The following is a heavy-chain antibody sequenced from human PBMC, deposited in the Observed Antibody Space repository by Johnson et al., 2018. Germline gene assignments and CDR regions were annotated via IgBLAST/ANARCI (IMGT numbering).Heavy chain of an antibody. CDR1: GFRFDEYA. CDR2: MTWNSGKI. CDR3: VRKFDY. V-gene: IGHV3-9*01. Sequence: VQLVESGGGLAQPGRSXRLSCVASGFRFDEYAMHWVRQVPGKGLEWVSGMTWNSGKITYADSVKGRFIISRDNAKNPLYLQMNRLRDEDTAIYYCVRKFDYWGQGTLVTVSS. J-gene: IGHJ4*02.